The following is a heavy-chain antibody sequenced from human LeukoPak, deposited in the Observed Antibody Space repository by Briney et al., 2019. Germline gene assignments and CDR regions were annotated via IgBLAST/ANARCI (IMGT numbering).Heavy chain of an antibody. J-gene: IGHJ6*03. CDR1: GFTFDDYG. Sequence: PGGSLRLSCAASGFTFDDYGMSWVRQAPGKGLEWVSGINWNGGSTGYADSVKGRFTISRDNAKSSLYLQMNSLRAEDTALYYCARASSRYYYYYMDVWGKGTTVTVSS. CDR3: ARASSRYYYYYMDV. V-gene: IGHV3-20*04. CDR2: INWNGGST.